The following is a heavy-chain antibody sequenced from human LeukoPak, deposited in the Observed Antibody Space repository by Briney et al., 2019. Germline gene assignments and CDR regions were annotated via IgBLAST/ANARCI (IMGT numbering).Heavy chain of an antibody. V-gene: IGHV4-59*08. CDR2: IYNSGST. CDR3: ARLIAAAGNGGYYYYYYYMDV. Sequence: SETLSLTCTVSGGSISGYYWSWIRQSPGKGLEWIAYIYNSGSTNYNPSLKSRVTISVDTSKNQFSLKLSSVTAADTAVYYCARLIAAAGNGGYYYYYYYMDVWGKGTTVTVSS. J-gene: IGHJ6*03. CDR1: GGSISGYY. D-gene: IGHD6-13*01.